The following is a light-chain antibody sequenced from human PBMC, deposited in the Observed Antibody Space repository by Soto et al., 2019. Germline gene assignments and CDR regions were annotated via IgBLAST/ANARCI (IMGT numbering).Light chain of an antibody. CDR1: NSDIGAYNH. Sequence: QSVLTQPPSASGSPGQSVTISCTGSNSDIGAYNHVSWYQQHPGKAPKLMIYEVSNRPSGVSNRFSGSKSGNTASLTISGLQAEDEADYYCSSYTSSSPYVFGTGTKLTVL. CDR3: SSYTSSSPYV. J-gene: IGLJ1*01. CDR2: EVS. V-gene: IGLV2-14*01.